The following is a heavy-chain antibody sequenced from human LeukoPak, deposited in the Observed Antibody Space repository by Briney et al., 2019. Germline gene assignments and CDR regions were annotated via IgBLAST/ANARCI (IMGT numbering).Heavy chain of an antibody. Sequence: GGSLRLSCAASGFTVSSNYMSWVRQALGKGLEWVSVIYSSGITYYADSVKGRFTISRDNSKNTLYLQMNSLRAEDTAVYYCVRAPPSGCGGDCYDYWGQGTLVTVSS. J-gene: IGHJ4*02. V-gene: IGHV3-66*01. CDR3: VRAPPSGCGGDCYDY. CDR2: IYSSGIT. CDR1: GFTVSSNY. D-gene: IGHD2-21*01.